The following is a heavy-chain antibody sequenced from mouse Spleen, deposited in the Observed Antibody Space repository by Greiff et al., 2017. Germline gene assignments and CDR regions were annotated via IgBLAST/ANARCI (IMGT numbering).Heavy chain of an antibody. Sequence: EVKLVESGGGLVKRGGSLKLSCAASGFTFSDYGMHWVRQAPEKGLEWVAYISSGSSTIYYADTVKGRFTISRDNAKNTLFLQMTSLWSEDTAMYYCAREGWLFYYAIDYWGQGTSVTVSS. J-gene: IGHJ4*01. D-gene: IGHD2-3*01. V-gene: IGHV5-17*01. CDR1: GFTFSDYG. CDR2: ISSGSSTI. CDR3: AREGWLFYYAIDY.